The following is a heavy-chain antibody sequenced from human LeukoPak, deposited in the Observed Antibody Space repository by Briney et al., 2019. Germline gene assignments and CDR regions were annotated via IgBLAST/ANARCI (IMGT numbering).Heavy chain of an antibody. CDR2: IYYSGST. V-gene: IGHV4-39*01. CDR3: ARREVGATTFDY. Sequence: SETLSLTCTVSGGSISSSSYYWGWIRQPPGKGLEWIGSIYYSGSTYYNPSLKSRVTISVDTSKNQFSLKLSSVTAADTAVYYCARREVGATTFDYWGQGTLVTVSS. CDR1: GGSISSSSYY. D-gene: IGHD1-26*01. J-gene: IGHJ4*02.